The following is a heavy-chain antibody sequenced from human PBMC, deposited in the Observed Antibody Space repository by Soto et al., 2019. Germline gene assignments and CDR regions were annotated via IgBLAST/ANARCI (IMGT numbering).Heavy chain of an antibody. Sequence: PGGSLRLSCTVSGFTFSAFAMYWVRQAPGKGLEWVALISYDGTNEDYAESVRGRFTISRDNSKNTLYLDMNSLSAEDSAVYFCAKGVVREPAYFDYWGQGTRVNVSS. D-gene: IGHD3-10*01. CDR3: AKGVVREPAYFDY. CDR2: ISYDGTNE. CDR1: GFTFSAFA. J-gene: IGHJ4*02. V-gene: IGHV3-30*18.